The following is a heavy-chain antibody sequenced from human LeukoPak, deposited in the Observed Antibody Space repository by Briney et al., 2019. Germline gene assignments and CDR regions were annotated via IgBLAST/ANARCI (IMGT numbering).Heavy chain of an antibody. Sequence: SVKVSCKASGGTFSSYAISWVRQAPGQGLEWMGRIIPVLGIANYAQKFQGRVTITADKSTSTAYMELSSLRSEDTAVYYCARDTIVDTARVFDYWGQGTLITVSS. D-gene: IGHD5-18*01. CDR1: GGTFSSYA. CDR2: IIPVLGIA. J-gene: IGHJ4*02. CDR3: ARDTIVDTARVFDY. V-gene: IGHV1-69*04.